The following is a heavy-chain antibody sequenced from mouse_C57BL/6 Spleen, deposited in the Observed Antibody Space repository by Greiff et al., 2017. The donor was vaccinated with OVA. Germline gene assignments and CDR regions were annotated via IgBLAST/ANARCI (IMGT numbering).Heavy chain of an antibody. J-gene: IGHJ1*03. CDR1: GFSLTSYA. CDR3: ARTYYDYDRGYFDV. Sequence: VQLQQSGPGLVAPSQSLSITCTVSGFSLTSYAISWVRQPPGKGLEWLGVIWTGGGTNYNSALKSRLSISKDNSKSQVFLKMNSLQTDDTARYYCARTYYDYDRGYFDVWGTGTTVTVSS. V-gene: IGHV2-9-1*01. CDR2: IWTGGGT. D-gene: IGHD2-4*01.